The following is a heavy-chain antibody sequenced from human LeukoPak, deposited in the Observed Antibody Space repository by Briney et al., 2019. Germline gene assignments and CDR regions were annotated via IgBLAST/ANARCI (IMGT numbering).Heavy chain of an antibody. J-gene: IGHJ4*02. CDR3: ARGPFSYCSSGSCFFDY. CDR1: GFTFSSYW. V-gene: IGHV3-7*01. CDR2: IKQDGSEK. D-gene: IGHD2-15*01. Sequence: GGSLRLSCAASGFTFSSYWMSWVRQAPGKGLEWVANIKQDGSEKYYVDSVKGRFTISRDNAKNSLYLQMNSLRAEDTAVYYCARGPFSYCSSGSCFFDYWGQGTLVTVPS.